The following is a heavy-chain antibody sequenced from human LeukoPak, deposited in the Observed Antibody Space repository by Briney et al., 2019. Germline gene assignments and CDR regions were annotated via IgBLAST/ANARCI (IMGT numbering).Heavy chain of an antibody. V-gene: IGHV3-74*01. CDR2: IKSDGSTT. CDR3: ARVVDTHFDY. J-gene: IGHJ4*02. Sequence: GGSLRLSCASSGFTFSSYWMQCVRQAPGKGLVWVSRIKSDGSTTTYADSVKGRFTISRDNAKNTLYLQMNSLRAEDTVVYYCARVVDTHFDYWGQGTLVTVSS. CDR1: GFTFSSYW. D-gene: IGHD5-18*01.